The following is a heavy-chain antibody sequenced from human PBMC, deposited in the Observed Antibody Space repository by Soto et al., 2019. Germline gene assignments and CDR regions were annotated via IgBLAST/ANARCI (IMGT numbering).Heavy chain of an antibody. D-gene: IGHD6-13*01. V-gene: IGHV3-33*01. CDR3: ARERSIAAAPRGCFDP. CDR1: GFTLSSYG. J-gene: IGHJ5*02. CDR2: IWYDGSNK. Sequence: GGSLRLSCAASGFTLSSYGMHWVRQAPGKGLEWVAVIWYDGSNKYYADSVKGRFTISRDNSKNTLYLQMNSLRAEDTAVYYCARERSIAAAPRGCFDPWGQGTLVTVSS.